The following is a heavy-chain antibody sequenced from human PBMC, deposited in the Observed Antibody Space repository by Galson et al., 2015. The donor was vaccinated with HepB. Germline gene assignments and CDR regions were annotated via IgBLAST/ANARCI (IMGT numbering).Heavy chain of an antibody. CDR2: ISGSGGST. V-gene: IGHV3-23*01. J-gene: IGHJ4*02. Sequence: SLRLSCAASGFTFSSYAMSWVRQAPGKGLEWVSAISGSGGSTYYADSVKGRFTISRDNSKNTLYLQMNSLRAEDTAVYYCANLVAYSGSSKGAIDYWGQGILVTVSS. CDR3: ANLVAYSGSSKGAIDY. D-gene: IGHD1-26*01. CDR1: GFTFSSYA.